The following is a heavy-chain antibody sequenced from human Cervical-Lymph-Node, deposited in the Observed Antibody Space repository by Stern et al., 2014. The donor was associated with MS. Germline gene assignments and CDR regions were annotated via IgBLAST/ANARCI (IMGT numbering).Heavy chain of an antibody. D-gene: IGHD4-17*01. J-gene: IGHJ4*02. CDR1: GASITSSDW. Sequence: VHLVESGPGLVKPSGTLSLMCAVSGASITSSDWWGWVRQPPGKGLEWIGEIYHNGDTNYNPSLKSRLTISIDKSSNHFSLILSSVTAADTAVYYCASGTGGDYGYWGQGTLVTVSS. CDR2: IYHNGDT. CDR3: ASGTGGDYGY. V-gene: IGHV4-4*02.